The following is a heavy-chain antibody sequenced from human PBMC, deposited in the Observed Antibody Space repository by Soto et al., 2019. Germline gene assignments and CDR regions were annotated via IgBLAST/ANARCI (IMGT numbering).Heavy chain of an antibody. D-gene: IGHD3-22*01. CDR1: GYTFSEYW. V-gene: IGHV5-51*01. Sequence: GESVKISCKTSGYTFSEYWIGWVRQMPGKGLEWMAIIYPGDSETRYGPAFEGQVTISADRAARTAHLQWKSLKASDTATYYCARHSSAYDYYFDYWGQGSRVTVSS. CDR3: ARHSSAYDYYFDY. CDR2: IYPGDSET. J-gene: IGHJ4*02.